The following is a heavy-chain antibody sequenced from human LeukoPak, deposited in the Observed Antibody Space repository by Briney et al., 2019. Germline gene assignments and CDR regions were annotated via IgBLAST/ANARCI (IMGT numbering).Heavy chain of an antibody. J-gene: IGHJ4*02. CDR1: GFTFSSYA. D-gene: IGHD4-17*01. Sequence: GGSLRLSCAASGFTFSSYAMSWVRQAPGKGLEWVSSISSSSRYIYYADSVKGRFTISRDNAKNSLYLQMNSLRAEDTAVYYCASTTNDYGEYVGGYRGQGTLVTVSS. V-gene: IGHV3-21*01. CDR2: ISSSSRYI. CDR3: ASTTNDYGEYVGGY.